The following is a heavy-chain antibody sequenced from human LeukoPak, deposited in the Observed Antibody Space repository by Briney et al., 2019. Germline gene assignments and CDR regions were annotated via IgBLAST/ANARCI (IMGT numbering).Heavy chain of an antibody. V-gene: IGHV5-51*01. Sequence: GESLKISCKGSGYSFTSYWIGWVRQMPGKGLEWMVIIYPGDSDTRYSPSFQDQVTISADKSISTAYLQWSSLKASDTAMYYCARRRFYTAMVSPFDYWGQGTLVTVSS. CDR2: IYPGDSDT. D-gene: IGHD5-18*01. CDR3: ARRRFYTAMVSPFDY. J-gene: IGHJ4*02. CDR1: GYSFTSYW.